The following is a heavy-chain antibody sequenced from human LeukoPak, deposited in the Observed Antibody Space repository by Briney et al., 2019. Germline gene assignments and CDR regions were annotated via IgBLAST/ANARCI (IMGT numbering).Heavy chain of an antibody. CDR3: SRSEGVYYGSGSSGSCYPHWFDP. V-gene: IGHV4-59*03. D-gene: IGHD3-10*01. J-gene: IGHJ5*02. CDR2: IYYIGST. CDR1: LGSLSNYL. Sequence: PSGTLSLTCTVSLGSLSNYLWCWMRQPPGKGLAGIGYIYYIGSTKYILSLQSRVTISLLTSKNQFSLMMTSMTDADTAVYYCSRSEGVYYGSGSSGSCYPHWFDPWGRGAGVTVTS.